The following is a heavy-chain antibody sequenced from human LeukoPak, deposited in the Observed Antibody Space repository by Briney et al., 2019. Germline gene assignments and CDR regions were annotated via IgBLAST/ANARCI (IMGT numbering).Heavy chain of an antibody. V-gene: IGHV1-46*01. J-gene: IGHJ4*02. Sequence: ASVKVSCKASGYTFTSYYSHWVRQAPGQGLEWMAIINPSGGSPNYAQKFQGRVTMTRDTSTSTVYMELSSLRSEDTAVYYCARVAKYTYYFDYWGQGTLVTVSS. CDR1: GYTFTSYY. CDR2: INPSGGSP. CDR3: ARVAKYTYYFDY. D-gene: IGHD1-1*01.